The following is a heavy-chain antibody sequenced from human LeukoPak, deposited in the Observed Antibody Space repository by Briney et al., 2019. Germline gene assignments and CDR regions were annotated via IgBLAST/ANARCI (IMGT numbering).Heavy chain of an antibody. CDR3: AKDRSSSTIAVRGGY. D-gene: IGHD6-19*01. CDR1: GFTFNNYW. V-gene: IGHV3-7*03. Sequence: PGGSLRLSCAASGFTFNNYWMSWVRQAPGKGLEWVANIKQDGSEKYYVDSVKGRFTISRDNGERSLYLQMNSLRAEDTALYYCAKDRSSSTIAVRGGYWGQGTLVTVSS. CDR2: IKQDGSEK. J-gene: IGHJ4*02.